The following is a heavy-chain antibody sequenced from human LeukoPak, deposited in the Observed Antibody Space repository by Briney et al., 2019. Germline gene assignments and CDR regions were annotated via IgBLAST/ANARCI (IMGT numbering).Heavy chain of an antibody. CDR3: ASLAFDYYDSSGYEL. Sequence: ASVKVSCKASGYTFTGYYMHWVRQAPGQGLEWMGRISPNSGGTDYAQKFQGRVTMTRDTSISTAYMELSRLRSDDTAVYYCASLAFDYYDSSGYELWGQGTLVTVSS. D-gene: IGHD3-22*01. CDR2: ISPNSGGT. V-gene: IGHV1-2*06. J-gene: IGHJ4*02. CDR1: GYTFTGYY.